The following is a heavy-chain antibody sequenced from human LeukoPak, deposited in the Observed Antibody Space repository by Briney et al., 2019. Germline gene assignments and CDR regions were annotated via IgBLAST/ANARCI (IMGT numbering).Heavy chain of an antibody. CDR2: ISSSGSTT. Sequence: GGSLRLSCAASGFTFSSYEMNWVRQAPGKGLEWVSYISSSGSTTFYADSVKGRFTISRDNAKNTMYLQMNSLGAEDTAVYYCASGHPLISNFGVVIYYGIEFWVRGPTVTVS. V-gene: IGHV3-48*03. CDR3: ASGHPLISNFGVVIYYGIEF. D-gene: IGHD3-3*01. J-gene: IGHJ6*02. CDR1: GFTFSSYE.